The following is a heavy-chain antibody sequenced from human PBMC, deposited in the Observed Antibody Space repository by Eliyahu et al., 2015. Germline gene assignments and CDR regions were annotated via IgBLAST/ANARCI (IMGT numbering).Heavy chain of an antibody. CDR2: IIWDGRTT. CDR1: GFTFDXHG. CDR3: TKDMTPGGADV. Sequence: EVQLVESGGGLVQPGRSLXLSCSGXGFTFDXHGMHWVRQAPGKGLGWVAGIIWDGRTTGYADSVKGRFTISRDNAKNSLYLQMNSLRVEDTALYYCTKDMTPGGADVWGQGTTVTVSS. V-gene: IGHV3-9*01. J-gene: IGHJ6*02. D-gene: IGHD4-17*01.